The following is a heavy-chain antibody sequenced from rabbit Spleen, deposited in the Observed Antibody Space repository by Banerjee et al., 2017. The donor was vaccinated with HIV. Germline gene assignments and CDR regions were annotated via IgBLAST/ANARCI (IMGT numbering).Heavy chain of an antibody. CDR3: ARDAGTSFSTYGMDL. V-gene: IGHV1S40*01. CDR1: GFSFNNGYD. CDR2: IYAGSSGST. D-gene: IGHD8-1*01. Sequence: QSLEESGGGLVKPGASLTLTCKASGFSFNNGYDMCWVRQAPGKGLEWIACIYAGSSGSTYSATWAKGRFTISKTSSTTVTLQMTSLTAADTATYFCARDAGTSFSTYGMDLWGQGTLVTVS. J-gene: IGHJ6*01.